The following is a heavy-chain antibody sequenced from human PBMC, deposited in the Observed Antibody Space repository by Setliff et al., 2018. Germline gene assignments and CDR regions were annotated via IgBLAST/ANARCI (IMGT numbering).Heavy chain of an antibody. CDR3: ARDRGSGSYFLRYFDY. D-gene: IGHD1-26*01. CDR1: GYTFTGYY. V-gene: IGHV1-2*04. CDR2: INPNSGGT. Sequence: GASVKVSCKASGYTFTGYYMHWVRQAPGQGLEWMGWINPNSGGTNYAQKFQGWVTMTRDTSISTAYMELSRLRSDDTAVYYCARDRGSGSYFLRYFDYWGQGTLVTVS. J-gene: IGHJ4*02.